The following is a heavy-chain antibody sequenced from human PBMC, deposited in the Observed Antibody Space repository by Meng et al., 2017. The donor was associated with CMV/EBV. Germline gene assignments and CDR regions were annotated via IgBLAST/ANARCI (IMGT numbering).Heavy chain of an antibody. CDR3: ARDGAGYYYDSSGYFIYFQH. CDR2: IIPIFGTA. Sequence: QVQLVQSGAEGKKPGSSVKVSCKASGRTFSSYAISWVRQAPGQGLEWMGGIIPIFGTANYAQKFQGRVTITADESTSTAYMELSSLRSEDTAVYYCARDGAGYYYDSSGYFIYFQHWGQGPLVTVSS. CDR1: GRTFSSYA. V-gene: IGHV1-69*12. J-gene: IGHJ1*01. D-gene: IGHD3-22*01.